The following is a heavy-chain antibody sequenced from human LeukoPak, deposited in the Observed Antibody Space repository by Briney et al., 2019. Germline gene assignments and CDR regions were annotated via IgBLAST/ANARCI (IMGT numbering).Heavy chain of an antibody. CDR2: IIRSGGST. CDR3: AKDSPPHYYYDSSGYYDFDY. Sequence: GGALRLSCAASGLIFSSYDMSWVLQAPGTGLESVSAIIRSGGSTYYADSVKGRFNISRDNSKNTLYLQMNSLRAEDTAVYYCAKDSPPHYYYDSSGYYDFDYWGQGTLVTVSS. V-gene: IGHV3-23*01. J-gene: IGHJ4*02. CDR1: GLIFSSYD. D-gene: IGHD3-22*01.